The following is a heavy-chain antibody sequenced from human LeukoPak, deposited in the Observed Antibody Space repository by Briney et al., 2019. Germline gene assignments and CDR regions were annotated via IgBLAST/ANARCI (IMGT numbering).Heavy chain of an antibody. J-gene: IGHJ4*02. CDR1: GFTFSSYA. V-gene: IGHV3-23*01. CDR2: ISGSGGST. D-gene: IGHD3-22*01. Sequence: GGSLRLSCAASGFTFSSYAMSWVRQAPGKGLEWVSAISGSGGSTYYADSVKGRFTICRDNSKNTLYLQMNSLRAEDTAVYYCAKTIRDTTNYYDRSGYYYGRYLDYGGQRTLVTVSS. CDR3: AKTIRDTTNYYDRSGYYYGRYLDY.